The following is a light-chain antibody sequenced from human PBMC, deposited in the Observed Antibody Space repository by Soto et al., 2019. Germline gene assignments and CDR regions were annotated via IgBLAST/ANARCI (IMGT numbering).Light chain of an antibody. V-gene: IGKV3-20*01. J-gene: IGKJ4*01. CDR2: GAS. Sequence: EIVLTQSPGTLSLSPGERATLSCRASQSVSSIYLSWYQQKPGQAPRLLIYGASSRATGIPDRFSGSGSGTDVTLTISRPEPEDFAVYYCQQYGSSPGALTFGGGTKVEIQ. CDR3: QQYGSSPGALT. CDR1: QSVSSIY.